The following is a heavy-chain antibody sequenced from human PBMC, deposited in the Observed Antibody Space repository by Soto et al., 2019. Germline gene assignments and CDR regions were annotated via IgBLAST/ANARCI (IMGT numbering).Heavy chain of an antibody. D-gene: IGHD2-15*01. CDR2: INHSGRT. J-gene: IGHJ4*02. CDR3: ARWVEVSLDYFDS. CDR1: GGSISNGYYY. V-gene: IGHV4-31*03. Sequence: QVQLQESGPGLVKPSQTLSLTCTVSGGSISNGYYYWSWVRQNPGKGLEWIGHINHSGRTYYNPSLKGRVTISVDTSMNHCSLNLSSMTAADTAVYYCARWVEVSLDYFDSWGQGTPVTVSS.